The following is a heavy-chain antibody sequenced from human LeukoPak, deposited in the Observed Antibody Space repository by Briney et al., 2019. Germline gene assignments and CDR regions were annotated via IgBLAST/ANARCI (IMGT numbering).Heavy chain of an antibody. CDR1: GYTFTGYY. CDR2: INPNSGGT. D-gene: IGHD6-13*01. J-gene: IGHJ6*02. V-gene: IGHV1-2*02. Sequence: GASVKVSCKASGYTFTGYYTHWVRQAPGQGLEWMGWINPNSGGTNYAQKFQGRVTMTRDTSISTAYMELSRLRSDDTAVCYCARDHQAVGYSSSWPQYGMDVWGQGTTVTVSS. CDR3: ARDHQAVGYSSSWPQYGMDV.